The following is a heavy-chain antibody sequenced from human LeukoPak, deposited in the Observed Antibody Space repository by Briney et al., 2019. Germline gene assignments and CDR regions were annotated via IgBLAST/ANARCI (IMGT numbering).Heavy chain of an antibody. CDR1: GYTFTSYG. Sequence: GASVKVSCKASGYTFTSYGISWVRQAPGQGLEWMGWISAYNGNTNYAQKLQGRVTMTTDTSTSTAYTELRSLRSDDTAVYYCARDLSLPSTYYYDSSGWNDYWGQGTLVTVSS. CDR3: ARDLSLPSTYYYDSSGWNDY. J-gene: IGHJ4*02. CDR2: ISAYNGNT. D-gene: IGHD3-22*01. V-gene: IGHV1-18*01.